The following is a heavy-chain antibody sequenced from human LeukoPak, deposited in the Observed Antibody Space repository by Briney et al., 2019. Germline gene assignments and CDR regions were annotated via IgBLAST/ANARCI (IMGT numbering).Heavy chain of an antibody. CDR3: AWRLYYYDSSGSPLDN. V-gene: IGHV4-4*02. D-gene: IGHD3-22*01. CDR1: GGSISSSNW. CDR2: IYHSGST. Sequence: SETLSLTCAVSGGSISSSNWWSWVRQPPGKGLEWIGEIYHSGSTNYNPSLKSRVTISVDKSKNQFSLKLSSVTAADTAVYYCAWRLYYYDSSGSPLDNWGQGTLVTVSS. J-gene: IGHJ4*02.